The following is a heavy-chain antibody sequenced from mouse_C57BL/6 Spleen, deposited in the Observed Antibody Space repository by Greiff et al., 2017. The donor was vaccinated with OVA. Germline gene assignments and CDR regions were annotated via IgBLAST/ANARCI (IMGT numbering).Heavy chain of an antibody. CDR3: ARGKRKYYAMDY. J-gene: IGHJ4*01. Sequence: EVKLVESGGGLVKPGGSLKLSCAASGFTFSDYGMHWVRQAPETGLEWVAYISSGRSTISYADTVKGRFTISRDNAKNTLFLQMTSLRSEDTAMYYCARGKRKYYAMDYWGQGTSVTVSS. CDR2: ISSGRSTI. V-gene: IGHV5-17*01. CDR1: GFTFSDYG.